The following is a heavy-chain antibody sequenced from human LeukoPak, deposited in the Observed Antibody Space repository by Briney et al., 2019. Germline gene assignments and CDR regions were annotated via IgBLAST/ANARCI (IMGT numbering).Heavy chain of an antibody. Sequence: GGSLRLSCAASGFTFSSYSMNWVRQAPGKGPEWISYITTSGGAKNYADSVKGRFTISRDNAKNSLYLQMNSLRAEDTALYYCAKDIRATSGMDVWGQGTTVTVSS. CDR3: AKDIRATSGMDV. CDR2: ITTSGGAK. J-gene: IGHJ6*02. D-gene: IGHD2-2*02. CDR1: GFTFSSYS. V-gene: IGHV3-48*04.